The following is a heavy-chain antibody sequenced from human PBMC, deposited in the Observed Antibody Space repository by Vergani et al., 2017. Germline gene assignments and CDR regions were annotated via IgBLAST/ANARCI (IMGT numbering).Heavy chain of an antibody. V-gene: IGHV3-74*01. Sequence: EVQLVESGGGLVQPGGSLRLSCAASGFTFSRHWMHWVRQAPGKGLVWVSRVNPEGTNTPYADSVKGRFTISRDNAKNMMYLQLNSLRAEDTGVYYCAKDYNIMGALHYWGQGTLVAVSS. D-gene: IGHD3-22*01. CDR2: VNPEGTNT. J-gene: IGHJ4*02. CDR1: GFTFSRHW. CDR3: AKDYNIMGALHY.